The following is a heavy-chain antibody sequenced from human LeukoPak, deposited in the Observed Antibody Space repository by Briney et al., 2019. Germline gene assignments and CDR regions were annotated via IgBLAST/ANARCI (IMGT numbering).Heavy chain of an antibody. D-gene: IGHD6-13*01. CDR3: ARDGTWHSSSWYSTWFDP. V-gene: IGHV4-61*02. J-gene: IGHJ5*02. Sequence: SETLSLTCTVSGGSISSGSYYWSWIRQPAGKGLEWIGRIYTSGSTNYNPSLKRRVTISLDTSKNQFSLKLSSVTAADTAVYYCARDGTWHSSSWYSTWFDPWGQGTLVTVSS. CDR1: GGSISSGSYY. CDR2: IYTSGST.